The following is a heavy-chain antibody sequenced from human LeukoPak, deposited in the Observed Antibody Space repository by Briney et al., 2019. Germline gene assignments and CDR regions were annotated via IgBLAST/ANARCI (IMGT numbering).Heavy chain of an antibody. V-gene: IGHV4-59*08. D-gene: IGHD2-21*01. CDR1: GXSISTYY. CDR3: ARTYCGTNACPFDH. CDR2: IFHTGTT. J-gene: IGHJ4*02. Sequence: KPSETLSLTFTVSGXSISTYYWSWIRQPPGKGLECLGFIFHTGTTNYNPSLKSRVTISVDTSKNQFSLKLSSVTAADTAIYYCARTYCGTNACPFDHWGQGNLVTVSS.